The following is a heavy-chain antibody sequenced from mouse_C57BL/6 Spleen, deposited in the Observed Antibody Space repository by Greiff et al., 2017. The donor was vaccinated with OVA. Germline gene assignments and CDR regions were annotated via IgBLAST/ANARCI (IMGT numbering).Heavy chain of an antibody. CDR1: GYTFTSYW. J-gene: IGHJ2*01. D-gene: IGHD6-1*01. Sequence: VQLQQPGAELVKPGASVTLSCKASGYTFTSYWMQWVKQRPGQGLEWIGEIDPSDSYTNYNQKFKGKATLTVDTSSSTAYMQLSSLTSEDSAVYDCARTGRGRDYFDDWGKGTTLTVSS. CDR3: ARTGRGRDYFDD. V-gene: IGHV1-50*01. CDR2: IDPSDSYT.